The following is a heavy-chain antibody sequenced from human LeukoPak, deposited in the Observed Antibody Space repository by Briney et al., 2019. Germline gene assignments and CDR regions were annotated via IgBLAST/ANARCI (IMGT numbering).Heavy chain of an antibody. CDR3: AKDFRCSSTSCYKGNAFDI. CDR1: GFTFDDYA. CDR2: ISWNSGSI. V-gene: IGHV3-9*01. Sequence: PGGSLRLSCAASGFTFDDYAMHWVRQAPGKGLEWDSGISWNSGSIGYADSVKGRFTISRDNAKNSLYLQMNSLRAEDTALYYCAKDFRCSSTSCYKGNAFDIWGQGTMVTVSS. J-gene: IGHJ3*02. D-gene: IGHD2-2*02.